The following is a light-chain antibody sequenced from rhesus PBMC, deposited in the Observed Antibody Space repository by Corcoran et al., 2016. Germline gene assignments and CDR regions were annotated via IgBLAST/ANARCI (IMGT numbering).Light chain of an antibody. J-gene: IGLJ6*01. CDR1: NIGSKK. CDR3: QVCDCSGEYEI. V-gene: IGLV3-36*02. CDR2: HNN. Sequence: SYDLTPSPSVSVPPGQTGRITCGGDNIGSKKVHGYQQKPPQAPVLVIYHNNDRPSRIHERFSGSNSGDTTTLTIRTVESGDEADYYCQVCDCSGEYEIFGSGSRLTVL.